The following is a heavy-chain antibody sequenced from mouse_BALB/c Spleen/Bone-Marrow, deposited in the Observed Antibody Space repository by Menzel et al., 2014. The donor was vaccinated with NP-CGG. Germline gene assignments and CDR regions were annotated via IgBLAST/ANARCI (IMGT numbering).Heavy chain of an antibody. CDR2: IDPSDSET. J-gene: IGHJ2*01. Sequence: VNLVESGPQLVRPGASVKISCKASGYSFTSYWMHWVKQRPGQGLEWIGMIDPSDSETRLNQKFKDKATLTVDKSSSRAYMQLSSPTSEDSAVYYCARGDDGYYGDYWGQGTTLTVSS. CDR1: GYSFTSYW. V-gene: IGHV1S126*01. D-gene: IGHD2-3*01. CDR3: ARGDDGYYGDY.